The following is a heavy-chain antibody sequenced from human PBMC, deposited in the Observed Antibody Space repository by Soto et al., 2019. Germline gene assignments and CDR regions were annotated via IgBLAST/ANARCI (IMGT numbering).Heavy chain of an antibody. V-gene: IGHV4-61*01. CDR3: ARVTTGTSRVDYFDY. CDR1: GGSVSSGSYY. D-gene: IGHD1-1*01. CDR2: IYYSGST. J-gene: IGHJ4*02. Sequence: PSETLSLTCTVSGGSVSSGSYYWSWIRQPPGKGLEWIGYIYYSGSTNYNPSLKSRVTISVDTSKNQFSLKLSSVTAADTAVYYCARVTTGTSRVDYFDYWGQGTLVTVSS.